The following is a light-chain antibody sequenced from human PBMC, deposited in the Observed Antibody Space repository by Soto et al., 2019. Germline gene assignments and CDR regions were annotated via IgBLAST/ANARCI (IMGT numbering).Light chain of an antibody. V-gene: IGLV3-21*02. CDR3: QVWDSSSDHYV. J-gene: IGLJ1*01. CDR1: NIGTKR. Sequence: SYELTEAPSVSVAPGQTARITCGGNNIGTKRVHWYQQKPGQAPVMLVYDDSGRPSGIPARFSGSNSGNTATLTISRVEAEDEADYYCQVWDSSSDHYVFGTGTKVTVL. CDR2: DDS.